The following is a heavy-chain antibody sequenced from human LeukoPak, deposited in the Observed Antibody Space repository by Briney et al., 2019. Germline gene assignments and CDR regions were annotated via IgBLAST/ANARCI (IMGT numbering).Heavy chain of an antibody. CDR1: GFTISSYW. CDR2: IKRDGSEK. Sequence: GGSLRLSCAASGFTISSYWMSWVRQAPGKGLEWVANIKRDGSEKYYVDSVKGRFTISRDNAKNSLYLQMNSLRVEDTAVYYCVRDDGATKPCWGQGTLVTGSS. CDR3: VRDDGATKPC. V-gene: IGHV3-7*01. D-gene: IGHD1-26*01. J-gene: IGHJ4*02.